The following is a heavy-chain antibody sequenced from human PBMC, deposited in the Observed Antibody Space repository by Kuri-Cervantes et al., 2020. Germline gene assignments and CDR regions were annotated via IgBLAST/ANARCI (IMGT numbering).Heavy chain of an antibody. CDR2: ISSSGSTI. CDR3: GRSSTGMPLDC. Sequence: GESLKISCAASGFTFSSYEMNWVRQAPGKGLEWVSYISSSGSTIYYADSVKGRFTISRDNAKNSLYLQMDSLRAEDTAVYYCGRSSTGMPLDCWGQGTLVTVSS. CDR1: GFTFSSYE. J-gene: IGHJ4*02. V-gene: IGHV3-48*03. D-gene: IGHD1-1*01.